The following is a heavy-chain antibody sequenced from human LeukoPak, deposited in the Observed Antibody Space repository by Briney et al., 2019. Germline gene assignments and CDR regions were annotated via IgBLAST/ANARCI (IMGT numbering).Heavy chain of an antibody. D-gene: IGHD4-17*01. J-gene: IGHJ3*02. CDR1: GYTFTSYG. CDR3: ASYGADDAFDI. V-gene: IGHV1-18*01. Sequence: ASVKVSCKASGYTFTSYGISWVRQAPGQGLEWMGWISAYNGNTNYAQKFQGRVTMTEDTSTDTAYMELSSLRSEDTAVYYCASYGADDAFDIWGQGTMVTVSS. CDR2: ISAYNGNT.